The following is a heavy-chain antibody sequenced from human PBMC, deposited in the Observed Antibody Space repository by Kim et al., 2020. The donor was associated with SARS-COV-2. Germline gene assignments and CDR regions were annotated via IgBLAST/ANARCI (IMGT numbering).Heavy chain of an antibody. CDR2: ISFNGKT. J-gene: IGHJ4*02. CDR3: ARAPFGDYAVGFVDY. V-gene: IGHV4-59*02. D-gene: IGHD4-17*01. Sequence: QPLSLTCSVSGASVSSHYWSWIRQFPGKELEWIGYISFNGKTSYNPSLKNRVSISVDRSKNQCSLKLTFVTARDTAVYFCARAPFGDYAVGFVDYWGQG. CDR1: GASVSSHY.